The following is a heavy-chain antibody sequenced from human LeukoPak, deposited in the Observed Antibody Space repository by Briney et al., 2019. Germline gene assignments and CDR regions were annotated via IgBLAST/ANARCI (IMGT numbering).Heavy chain of an antibody. J-gene: IGHJ4*02. Sequence: VASVKVSCTGTRYTSTSHGNSRVRRAPGQGLEVMGWISAYNGNSYYAQNLQGRVTMTTDTSTSTTYMELRSLRSDDTAVYYCASGPRQRVTISFDSSCQGTLVTVSS. D-gene: IGHD1-1*01. CDR1: RYTSTSHG. CDR2: ISAYNGNS. CDR3: ASGPRQRVTISFDS. V-gene: IGHV1-18*01.